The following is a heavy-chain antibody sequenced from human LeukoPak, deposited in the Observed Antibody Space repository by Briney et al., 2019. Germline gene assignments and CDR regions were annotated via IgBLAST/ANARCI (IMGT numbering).Heavy chain of an antibody. CDR3: ARETNDYGDYALAY. CDR2: IYSGGST. D-gene: IGHD4-17*01. V-gene: IGHV3-53*01. CDR1: GFTVSSNY. J-gene: IGHJ4*02. Sequence: PGGSLRLSCAASGFTVSSNYMSWVRQAPGKGLEWVSVIYSGGSTYYTDSVKGRFTISRDISKNTLYLQMNSLRVEDTAVYYCARETNDYGDYALAYWGQGNLVTVSS.